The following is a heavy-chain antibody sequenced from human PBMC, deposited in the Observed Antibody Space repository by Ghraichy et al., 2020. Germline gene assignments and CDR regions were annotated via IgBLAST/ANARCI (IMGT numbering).Heavy chain of an antibody. CDR2: ITGSSITI. CDR3: VKSSGWTVVRYAYYGLDV. Sequence: GGSLRLSCEGSGFSFSDYSMIWVRLTPRKALEWVSYITGSSITIFYTDSVKGRFTISRDNAKNSLYLQMNSLRAEDTAVYYCVKSSGWTVVRYAYYGLDVWGQGTTVIVSS. CDR1: GFSFSDYS. J-gene: IGHJ6*01. D-gene: IGHD2-21*01. V-gene: IGHV3-48*01.